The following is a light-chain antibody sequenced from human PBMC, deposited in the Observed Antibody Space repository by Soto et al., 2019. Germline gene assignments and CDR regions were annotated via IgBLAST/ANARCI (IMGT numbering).Light chain of an antibody. CDR3: CSYVGSYSLV. J-gene: IGLJ2*01. CDR1: SSDVGNYIY. V-gene: IGLV2-11*01. Sequence: VLTQPRSVSGSPGQSVTISCTGTSSDVGNYIYVSWYQQHPGKAPKLMIYDVSKRPSGVPDRFSGSKSGNTASLTISGLQAEDEADYYCCSYVGSYSLVFGGGTKVTVL. CDR2: DVS.